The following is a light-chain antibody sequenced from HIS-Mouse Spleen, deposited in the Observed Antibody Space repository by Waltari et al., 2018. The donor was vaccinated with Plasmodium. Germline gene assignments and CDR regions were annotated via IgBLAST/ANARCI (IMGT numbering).Light chain of an antibody. CDR1: SSDVGGYHS. CDR3: SSYAGSNNLV. Sequence: QSALTQPPSASGSPGQSVTISCTGTSSDVGGYHSVYWYHQHPGKPPKLMIYEVSKRPSGVPDRFSGSKSGNTASLTVSGLQAEDEADYYCSSYAGSNNLVFGGGTKLTVL. V-gene: IGLV2-8*01. J-gene: IGLJ2*01. CDR2: EVS.